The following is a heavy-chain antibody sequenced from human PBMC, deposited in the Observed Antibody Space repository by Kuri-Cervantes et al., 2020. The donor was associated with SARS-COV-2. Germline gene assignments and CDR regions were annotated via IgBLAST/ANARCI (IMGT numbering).Heavy chain of an antibody. Sequence: GSLRLSCAVYGGSFSGYYWSWIRQPPGKGLERIGEINHSGSTNYNPSLKSRVTISVDTSKNQFSLKLSSVTAADTAVYYCARLSCSGGSCLWAFDIWGQGTMVTVSS. CDR3: ARLSCSGGSCLWAFDI. J-gene: IGHJ3*02. D-gene: IGHD2-15*01. V-gene: IGHV4-34*01. CDR2: INHSGST. CDR1: GGSFSGYY.